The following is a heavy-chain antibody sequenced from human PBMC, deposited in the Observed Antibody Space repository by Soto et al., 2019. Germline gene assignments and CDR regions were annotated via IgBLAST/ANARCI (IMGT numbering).Heavy chain of an antibody. J-gene: IGHJ4*02. CDR1: GGSISSGGYY. D-gene: IGHD4-17*01. CDR2: IYYSGST. CDR3: ARCPEDHGDYSYYFDY. Sequence: SETLSLTCTVSGGSISSGGYYWSWIRQHPGKGLEWIGYIYYSGSTYYNPSLKSRVTMSVDTSKNQFSLKLSSVTAADTAVYYCARCPEDHGDYSYYFDYWGQGTLVTVSS. V-gene: IGHV4-31*03.